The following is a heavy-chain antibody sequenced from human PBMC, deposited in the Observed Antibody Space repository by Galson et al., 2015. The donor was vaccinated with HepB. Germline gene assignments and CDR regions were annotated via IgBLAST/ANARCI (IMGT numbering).Heavy chain of an antibody. V-gene: IGHV3-74*01. CDR1: GFTFSSEW. J-gene: IGHJ4*02. CDR3: TTDGVGNIPFDH. D-gene: IGHD1-26*01. Sequence: SLRLSCAASGFTFSSEWMHWVRHRPGQGLEWLSRVTGEGYNTIYADSVKGRFTISRDNAKNILYLQMSSLRPDDTAVYYCTTDGVGNIPFDHWGQGVLVTVSS. CDR2: VTGEGYNT.